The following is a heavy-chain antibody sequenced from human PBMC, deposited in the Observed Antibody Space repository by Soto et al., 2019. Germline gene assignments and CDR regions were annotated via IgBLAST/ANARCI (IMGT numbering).Heavy chain of an antibody. V-gene: IGHV6-1*01. J-gene: IGHJ4*02. CDR1: GDSVSSNSAA. CDR2: TYYRSKWYN. CDR3: ANMDDS. Sequence: LSQTLSLTCAISGDSVSSNSAAWNWVRQSPSRGLEWLGRTYYRSKWYNDYAVSVRGRITISPDTSKNQFSLQMSSVTPEDTAVYYCANMDDSWGQGTLVTVSS. D-gene: IGHD3-3*01.